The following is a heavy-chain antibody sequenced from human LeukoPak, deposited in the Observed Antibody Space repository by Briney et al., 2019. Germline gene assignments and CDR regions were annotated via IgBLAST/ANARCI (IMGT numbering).Heavy chain of an antibody. J-gene: IGHJ5*02. CDR2: IYSSGSA. CDR3: AREAYGSTGFDP. CDR1: GGSISSYY. Sequence: SETLSLTCTVSGGSISSYYWSWIRQPPGKGLEWIGYIYSSGSAKYNPSPKSRVTISIDTSKNQFSLKLTSVTAADTTVYYCAREAYGSTGFDPWGQGTLVTVSS. V-gene: IGHV4-59*01. D-gene: IGHD3-10*01.